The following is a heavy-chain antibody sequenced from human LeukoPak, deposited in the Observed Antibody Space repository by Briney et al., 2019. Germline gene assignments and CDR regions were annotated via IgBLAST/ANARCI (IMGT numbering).Heavy chain of an antibody. CDR3: VKPRKYTTNWSFDY. D-gene: IGHD6-13*01. CDR2: ISSNGGNT. J-gene: IGHJ4*02. V-gene: IGHV3-64D*06. Sequence: GGSLRLSCSASGFIFSDYAMFWVRQAPGKGLEYVSAISSNGGNTYYADSVKGRFTISRDNSKNTLYLQMSSLRPEDTAVYYCVKPRKYTTNWSFDYWGQGTLVTVSS. CDR1: GFIFSDYA.